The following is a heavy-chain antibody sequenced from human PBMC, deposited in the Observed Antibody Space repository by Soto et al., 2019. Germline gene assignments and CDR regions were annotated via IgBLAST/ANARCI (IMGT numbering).Heavy chain of an antibody. CDR3: AKATTNGGWFNPFDS. Sequence: GSLRLSCAASGFSFINYAMNWVRQAPGKGLEWVSGLSGSGTSTYYADSVKGRFTISRDNSRDTLFLQMNSLTADDTAVYYCAKATTNGGWFNPFDSWGQGALVTVSS. D-gene: IGHD6-19*01. V-gene: IGHV3-23*01. CDR2: LSGSGTST. J-gene: IGHJ4*02. CDR1: GFSFINYA.